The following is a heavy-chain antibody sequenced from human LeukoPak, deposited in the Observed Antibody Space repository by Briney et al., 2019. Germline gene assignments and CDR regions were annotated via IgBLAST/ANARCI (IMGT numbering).Heavy chain of an antibody. CDR1: GYTFTSYG. J-gene: IGHJ4*02. D-gene: IGHD1-1*01. V-gene: IGHV1-18*01. Sequence: ASVKVSCKASGYTFTSYGISWVRQAPGQGLEWMGWISAYNGNTNYAQKLQGRVTMTTDTTTSTAYMELRSLRSDDTAVYYCARAGGDNCLEGDDYWGQGTLVTVSS. CDR2: ISAYNGNT. CDR3: ARAGGDNCLEGDDY.